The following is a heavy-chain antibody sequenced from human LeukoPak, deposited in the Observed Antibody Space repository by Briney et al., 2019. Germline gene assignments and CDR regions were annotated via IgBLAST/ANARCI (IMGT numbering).Heavy chain of an antibody. V-gene: IGHV3-7*03. Sequence: PGGSLRLSCEASGFTFSSYWMSWVRQAPGKGLEWVANIKQDGSEKYYVDSLKGRFTVSRDNAKNSLYLQMNSLRAEDTAVYYCARDGLRGDYWGQGTLVTVSS. CDR3: ARDGLRGDY. J-gene: IGHJ4*02. D-gene: IGHD3-10*01. CDR2: IKQDGSEK. CDR1: GFTFSSYW.